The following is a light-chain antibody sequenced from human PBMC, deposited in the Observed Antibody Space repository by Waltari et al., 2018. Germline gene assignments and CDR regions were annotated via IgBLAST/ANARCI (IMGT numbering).Light chain of an antibody. J-gene: IGLJ3*02. CDR2: DVT. V-gene: IGLV2-14*03. CDR1: SSDVGGYNF. Sequence: QSALTQPASVSGSPGQSVTISCTGTSSDVGGYNFVSWYQQHPGRAPKLMIYDVTHRPSGVSTRFSGSKSGDTASLTISVLQAADEAEYYCSSYSSTNTVVFGGGTQLTV. CDR3: SSYSSTNTVV.